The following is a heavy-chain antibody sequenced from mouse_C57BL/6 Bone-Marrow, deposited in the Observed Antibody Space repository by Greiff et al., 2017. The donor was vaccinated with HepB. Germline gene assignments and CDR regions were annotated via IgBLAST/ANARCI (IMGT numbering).Heavy chain of an antibody. CDR2: ISYDGSN. D-gene: IGHD1-1*01. CDR3: AREGYYYGSSYSAAWFAY. J-gene: IGHJ3*01. CDR1: GYSITSGYY. V-gene: IGHV3-6*01. Sequence: DVHLVESGPGLVKPSQSLSLTCSVTGYSITSGYYWNWIRQFPGNKLEWMGYISYDGSNNYNPSLKNRISITRDTSKNQFFLKLNSVTTEDTATYYCAREGYYYGSSYSAAWFAYWGQGTLVTVSA.